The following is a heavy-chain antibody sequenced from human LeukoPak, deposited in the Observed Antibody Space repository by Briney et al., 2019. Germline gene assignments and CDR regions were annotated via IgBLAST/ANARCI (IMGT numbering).Heavy chain of an antibody. CDR2: IYHSGST. CDR1: GGSISSSNW. CDR3: ARDTGYCSSTSCRYYYYYGMDV. J-gene: IGHJ6*02. Sequence: PSETLSLTCAVSGGSISSSNWWSWVRQPPGKGLEWIGEIYHSGSTNYNPSPKSRVTISVDKSKNQFSLKLSSVTAADTAVYYCARDTGYCSSTSCRYYYYYGMDVWGQGTTVTVSS. D-gene: IGHD2-2*01. V-gene: IGHV4-4*02.